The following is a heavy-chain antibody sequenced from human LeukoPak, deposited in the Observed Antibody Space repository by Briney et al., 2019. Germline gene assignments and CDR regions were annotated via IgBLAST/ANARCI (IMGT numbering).Heavy chain of an antibody. D-gene: IGHD5-24*01. CDR1: GGTFSNYA. CDR2: VIPIFSTA. V-gene: IGHV1-69*06. Sequence: ASVKVSCKASGGTFSNYAIGWVRQAPGQGLEWMGGVIPIFSTANYAQKFQGRVTITADRSTSTAYMELSSLRAEDTAVYYCARDPRRNLRDGYSGIDIWGQGTMVTVSS. CDR3: ARDPRRNLRDGYSGIDI. J-gene: IGHJ3*02.